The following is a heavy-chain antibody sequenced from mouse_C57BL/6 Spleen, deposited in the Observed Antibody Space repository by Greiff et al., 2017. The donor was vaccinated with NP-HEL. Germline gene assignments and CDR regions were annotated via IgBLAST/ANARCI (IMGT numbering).Heavy chain of an antibody. CDR1: GYTFTDYY. J-gene: IGHJ4*01. D-gene: IGHD1-1*01. CDR2: INPNNGGT. V-gene: IGHV1-26*01. Sequence: VQLQQSGPELVKPGASVKISCKASGYTFTDYYMNWVKQSHGKSLEWIGDINPNNGGTSYNQKFKGKATLTVDKSSSTAYMELRSLTSEDSAVYYCARWGTTVDAMDYWGQGTSVTVSS. CDR3: ARWGTTVDAMDY.